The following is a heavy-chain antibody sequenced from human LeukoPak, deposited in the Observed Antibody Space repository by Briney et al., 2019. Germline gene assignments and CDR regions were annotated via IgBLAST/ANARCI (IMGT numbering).Heavy chain of an antibody. CDR1: GGSIGSYY. CDR2: IYTSGSGSN. V-gene: IGHV4-4*07. D-gene: IGHD3-10*01. J-gene: IGHJ5*02. Sequence: PSETLSLTCTFSGGSIGSYYYSWIRQPAGNGLEWIGRIYTSGSGSNIYNPSLKSRVTMSVDTSKNQFSLKLNSVTAADTAIYYCARDRGLYGEVLFDPWGQGTLVTVSS. CDR3: ARDRGLYGEVLFDP.